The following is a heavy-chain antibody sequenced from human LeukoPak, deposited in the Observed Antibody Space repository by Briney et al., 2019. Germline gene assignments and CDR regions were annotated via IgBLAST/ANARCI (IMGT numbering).Heavy chain of an antibody. CDR2: IYYSGST. Sequence: SETLSLTCTVSDGSISSGGYYWSWIRQHPGKGLEWIVYIYYSGSTYYNPSLKSRVTISVDTSKNQFSLKLSSVTAADTAVYYCARGKLLRYFDWLSRTADAFDIWGQGTMVTVSS. J-gene: IGHJ3*02. CDR1: DGSISSGGYY. CDR3: ARGKLLRYFDWLSRTADAFDI. D-gene: IGHD3-9*01. V-gene: IGHV4-31*03.